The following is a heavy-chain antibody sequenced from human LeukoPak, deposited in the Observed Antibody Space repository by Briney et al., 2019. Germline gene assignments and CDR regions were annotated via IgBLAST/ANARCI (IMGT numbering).Heavy chain of an antibody. CDR3: ARGPVVWNYYYMDV. CDR2: INPYDGHT. V-gene: IGHV1-8*03. D-gene: IGHD2-21*01. CDR1: GFTFTKYG. Sequence: ASVKVSCKASGFTFTKYGISWVRQAPGQGLEWMGWINPYDGHTNYTQKFQGRVTITRNTSISTAYMELSSLRSEDTAVYYCARGPVVWNYYYMDVWGKGTTVTVSS. J-gene: IGHJ6*03.